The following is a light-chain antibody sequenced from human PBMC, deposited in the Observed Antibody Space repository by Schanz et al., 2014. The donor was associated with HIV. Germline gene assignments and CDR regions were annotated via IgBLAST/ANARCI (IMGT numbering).Light chain of an antibody. CDR2: ANN. CDR3: AAWDDSLKGWV. V-gene: IGLV1-44*01. J-gene: IGLJ3*02. CDR1: SSNVGSNT. Sequence: QSVLTQPPSASGTPGQRVTISCSGSSSNVGSNTVNWYQHLPGTAPKLLMYANNQRASGVPDRFSGSGSGTSASLAISGLQSEDEADYYCAAWDDSLKGWVFGGGTKLTVL.